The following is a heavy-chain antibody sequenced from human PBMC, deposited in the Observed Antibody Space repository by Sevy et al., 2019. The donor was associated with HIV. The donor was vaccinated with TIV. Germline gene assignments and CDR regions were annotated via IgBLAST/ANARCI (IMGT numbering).Heavy chain of an antibody. Sequence: ASVKVSCKASGYTFTSYDINWVRQATGQGLEWMGLMNPNSGNTGYAQKFQGRVTMTRNTSISTAYMELSSLRSEDTAVYYCARGRGGIVVVPAANDWFDPWGQRTLVTVSS. CDR2: MNPNSGNT. V-gene: IGHV1-8*01. D-gene: IGHD2-2*01. CDR3: ARGRGGIVVVPAANDWFDP. J-gene: IGHJ5*02. CDR1: GYTFTSYD.